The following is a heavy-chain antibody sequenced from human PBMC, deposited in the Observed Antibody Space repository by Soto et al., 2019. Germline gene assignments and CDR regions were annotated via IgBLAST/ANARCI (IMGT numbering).Heavy chain of an antibody. J-gene: IGHJ4*02. CDR3: AREQAAAAFDY. D-gene: IGHD6-13*01. CDR1: GYTFTSHY. Sequence: ASVKVSCKASGYTFTSHYMHWVRQAPGQGLEWMGIINPSGGSTSYAQKFQGRVTMTRDTSTSTVYMELSSLRSEDTAVYYCAREQAAAAFDYWGQGTLVTVSS. V-gene: IGHV1-46*01. CDR2: INPSGGST.